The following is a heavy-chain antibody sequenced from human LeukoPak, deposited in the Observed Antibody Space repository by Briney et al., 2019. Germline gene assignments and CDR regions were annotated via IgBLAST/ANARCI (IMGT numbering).Heavy chain of an antibody. CDR3: ARVKCCDSSGYYSFDL. V-gene: IGHV4-59*01. CDR1: GGSISSYY. J-gene: IGHJ2*01. D-gene: IGHD3-22*01. CDR2: IYYSGST. Sequence: PSETLSLTCTVSGGSISSYYWSWIRQPPGKGLEWIGHIYYSGSTNYNPSLKSRVTISVDTSKNQFSLKLSSVTAADTAVYYCARVKCCDSSGYYSFDLWGRGTLVTVSS.